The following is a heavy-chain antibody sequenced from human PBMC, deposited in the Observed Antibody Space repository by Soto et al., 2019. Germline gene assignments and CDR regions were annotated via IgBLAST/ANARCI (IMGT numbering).Heavy chain of an antibody. Sequence: ASVKVSCKASGYTFTSYYMHWVRQAPGQGLEWMGIINPSGGSTSYAQKFQGRVTMTRDTSTSTVYMELSSLRSEDTAVYYCARYQIRSYYYYGMDGWGQGTTVTVSS. CDR1: GYTFTSYY. CDR3: ARYQIRSYYYYGMDG. V-gene: IGHV1-46*01. J-gene: IGHJ6*02. CDR2: INPSGGST.